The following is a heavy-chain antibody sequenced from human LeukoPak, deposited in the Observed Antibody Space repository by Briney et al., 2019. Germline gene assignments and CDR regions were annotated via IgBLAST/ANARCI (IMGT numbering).Heavy chain of an antibody. CDR1: GYTFTGYY. CDR3: AREGTYYYDSSGYHNWFDP. Sequence: ASVKVSCKASGYTFTGYYMHWVRQAPGQGLEWMGWINPNSGGTNYAQKFQGRATMTRDTSISTAYMELSRLRSDDTAVYYCAREGTYYYDSSGYHNWFDPWGQGTLVTVSS. V-gene: IGHV1-2*02. D-gene: IGHD3-22*01. J-gene: IGHJ5*02. CDR2: INPNSGGT.